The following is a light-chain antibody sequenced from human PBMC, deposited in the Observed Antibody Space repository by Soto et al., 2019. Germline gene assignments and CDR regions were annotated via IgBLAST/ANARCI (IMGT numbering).Light chain of an antibody. CDR3: QQYNNWPRT. CDR1: QSVSSN. J-gene: IGKJ1*01. CDR2: DAS. Sequence: EIVMTQSPATLSVSPGERATLSCRASQSVSSNLAWYHQKPGQAPRLLLYDASTRATGIPARFSGSGSGSDFTLTISSLQSEDFAIYYCQQYNNWPRTFGQGTKVEIK. V-gene: IGKV3-15*01.